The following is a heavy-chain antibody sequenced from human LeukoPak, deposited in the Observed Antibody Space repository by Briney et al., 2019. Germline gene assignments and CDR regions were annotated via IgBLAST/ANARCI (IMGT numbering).Heavy chain of an antibody. V-gene: IGHV1-18*01. CDR2: ISAYNGNT. J-gene: IGHJ4*02. CDR3: ARERWELPYDY. Sequence: GASVKASCEASGYTFTSYVIIWVRQAPGQGLEWMGWISAYNGNTNYAQKLQGRVTMTTDTSTSTAYMELRSLRSDDTAVYYCARERWELPYDYWGQGTLVTASS. CDR1: GYTFTSYV. D-gene: IGHD1-26*01.